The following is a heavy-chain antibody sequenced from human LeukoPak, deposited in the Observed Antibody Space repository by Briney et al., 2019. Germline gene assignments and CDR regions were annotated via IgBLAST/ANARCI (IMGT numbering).Heavy chain of an antibody. CDR3: ARDRMRAPAADRISIFGVVIPSY. V-gene: IGHV3-7*01. J-gene: IGHJ3*01. CDR2: IEPDGSEK. D-gene: IGHD3-3*01. CDR1: GFTFSSYW. Sequence: GGSLRLSCAASGFTFSSYWMSWVRQAPGKGLEWVANIEPDGSEKYYVDSVKGRFTISRDNAKNSLYLQMNGLRAEDTAVYYCARDRMRAPAADRISIFGVVIPSYWGQGTMVTVSS.